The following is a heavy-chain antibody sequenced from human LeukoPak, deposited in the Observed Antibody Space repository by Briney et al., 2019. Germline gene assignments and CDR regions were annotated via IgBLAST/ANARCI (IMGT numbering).Heavy chain of an antibody. CDR1: GFTFSSYG. D-gene: IGHD3-3*01. Sequence: PGGSLRLSCAASGFTFSSYGMHWVRQAPGKGLEWVAFIRYDGSNKYYADSVKGRFTISRDNSKNTLYLQMNSLRAGDTAVYYCAKDYVWSCDYWGPGILVIVSS. CDR3: AKDYVWSCDY. CDR2: IRYDGSNK. V-gene: IGHV3-30*02. J-gene: IGHJ4*02.